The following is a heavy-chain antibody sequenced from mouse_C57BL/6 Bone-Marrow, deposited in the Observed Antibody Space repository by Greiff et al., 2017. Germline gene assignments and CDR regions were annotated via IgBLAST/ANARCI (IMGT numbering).Heavy chain of an antibody. V-gene: IGHV1-85*01. CDR3: ARVEFDGYSGDWYLAV. CDR1: GYTFTSYD. D-gene: IGHD1-1*01. CDR2: IYPRDGST. J-gene: IGHJ1*03. Sequence: VQLQQSGPELVKPGASVKLSCKASGYTFTSYDINWVKQRPGQGLEWIGWIYPRDGSTKYNEKFKGKATLTVDTSSSTAYMELHSLTSEYSAVYFWARVEFDGYSGDWYLAVGGRGTTVTVSS.